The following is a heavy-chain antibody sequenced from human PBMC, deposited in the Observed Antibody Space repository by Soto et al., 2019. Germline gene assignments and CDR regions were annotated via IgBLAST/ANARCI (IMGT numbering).Heavy chain of an antibody. CDR3: ARGGYNWSDVTHY. CDR2: IYYRGST. V-gene: IGHV4-59*07. J-gene: IGHJ4*02. D-gene: IGHD1-20*01. Sequence: SATLYLTSIVSGVSISNSYWSWIRQPPGKGLEWIGYIYYRGSTNYNPSLKSRVTISVDTSKNQFSLKLSSVTAADTAVYYCARGGYNWSDVTHYWGQGTLVTVS. CDR1: GVSISNSY.